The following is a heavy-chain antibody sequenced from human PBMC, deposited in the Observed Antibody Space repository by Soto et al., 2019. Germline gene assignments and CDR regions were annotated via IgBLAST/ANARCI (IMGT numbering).Heavy chain of an antibody. CDR1: GESISSGDHY. J-gene: IGHJ6*02. D-gene: IGHD6-19*01. V-gene: IGHV4-30-4*01. CDR2: IYYSGNT. CDR3: ARFAPIPGYSSGWYANYYYGMDV. Sequence: PSETLSLTCTVSGESISSGDHYWSWVRQSPGEGLEWIGFIYYSGNTYYNPSLKSRVSISVDTSKNQFSLKLSSVTAADTAVYYCARFAPIPGYSSGWYANYYYGMDVWGQGTTVTVSS.